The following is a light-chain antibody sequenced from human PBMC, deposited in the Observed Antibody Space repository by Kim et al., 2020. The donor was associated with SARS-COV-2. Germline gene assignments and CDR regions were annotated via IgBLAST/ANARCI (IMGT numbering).Light chain of an antibody. CDR2: DAS. Sequence: DIQMTQSPSSLSASVGDRVTITCRASQGISSNVAWYQQKPGDVPKLLIYDASALLSGVPSRFSGSGSGTDFTLTISSLQPEDVATYYCQKYNGAPWTFGRGTKVDI. J-gene: IGKJ1*01. CDR1: QGISSN. V-gene: IGKV1-27*01. CDR3: QKYNGAPWT.